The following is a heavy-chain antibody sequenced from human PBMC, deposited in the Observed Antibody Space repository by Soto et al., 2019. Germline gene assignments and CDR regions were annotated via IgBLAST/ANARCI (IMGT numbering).Heavy chain of an antibody. CDR2: IYYSGST. Sequence: SETLSLTCTVSGGSISSSSYYWGWIRQPPGKGLEWIGSIYYSGSTYYNPSLKSRVTISVDTSKNQFSLKLSSVTAADTAVYYCARHSHHLFGVVPADYYGMDVWGQGTTVTVSS. CDR3: ARHSHHLFGVVPADYYGMDV. V-gene: IGHV4-39*01. D-gene: IGHD3-3*01. J-gene: IGHJ6*02. CDR1: GGSISSSSYY.